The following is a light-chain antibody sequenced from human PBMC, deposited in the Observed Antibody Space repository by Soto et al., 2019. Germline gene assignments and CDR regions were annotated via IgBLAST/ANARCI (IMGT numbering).Light chain of an antibody. CDR1: QSVSSN. Sequence: EKVMTQSPATLSVSPGERATLSCRASQSVSSNLAWYQQKPGQAPRLLIYGASTRATAIPARFSGSGSGTDFTLTISSLQSEDFAVYYRQQYNDWPLTFGQGTKVEIK. CDR2: GAS. CDR3: QQYNDWPLT. V-gene: IGKV3-15*01. J-gene: IGKJ1*01.